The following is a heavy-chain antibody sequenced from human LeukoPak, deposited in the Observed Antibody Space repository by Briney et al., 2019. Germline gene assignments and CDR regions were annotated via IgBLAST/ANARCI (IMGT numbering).Heavy chain of an antibody. V-gene: IGHV3-23*01. J-gene: IGHJ6*02. D-gene: IGHD6-13*01. CDR3: AKEYSSSWFYYYYYGMDV. CDR2: ISGSGGST. Sequence: XXQAPXKXLEWVSAISGSGGSTYYADSVKGRFTISRDNSKNTLYLQMNSLGAEDTAVYYCAKEYSSSWFYYYYYGMDVWGQGTTVXVSS.